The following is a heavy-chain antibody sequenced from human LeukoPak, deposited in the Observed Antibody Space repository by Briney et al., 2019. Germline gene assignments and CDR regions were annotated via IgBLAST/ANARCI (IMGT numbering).Heavy chain of an antibody. Sequence: GGSLRLSCAASGFTFSSYSMDWVRQAPGKGLVWVSYISSSSSTIYYADSVKGRFTISRDNAKNSLYLQMNSMRDEDTAVYYCARDGDWNDGRVYWGQGNLVTVSS. CDR1: GFTFSSYS. CDR2: ISSSSSTI. J-gene: IGHJ4*02. D-gene: IGHD1-1*01. V-gene: IGHV3-48*02. CDR3: ARDGDWNDGRVY.